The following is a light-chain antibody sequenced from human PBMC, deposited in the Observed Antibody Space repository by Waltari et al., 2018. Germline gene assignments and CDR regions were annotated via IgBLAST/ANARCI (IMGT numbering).Light chain of an antibody. CDR2: EVS. CDR3: CSYAGSSTYV. V-gene: IGLV2-23*02. CDR1: SSDVGSYNL. J-gene: IGLJ1*01. Sequence: QSALTQPASVSGSPGQSLTISCTGTSSDVGSYNLVSWYQQHPGKAPKLMIYEVSQRPSGVSNRFSGSKSGNTASLTISGLQAEDEADYYCCSYAGSSTYVFGTGTKVTVL.